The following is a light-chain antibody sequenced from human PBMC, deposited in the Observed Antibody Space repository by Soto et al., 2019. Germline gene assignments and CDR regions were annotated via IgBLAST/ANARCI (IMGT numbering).Light chain of an antibody. V-gene: IGKV3D-15*01. CDR1: QTVHSH. Sequence: EIVMTQSPATLSVSPGERVTLSCRPSQTVHSHLAWYQQRPGQAPRPLIYAASTRATGIPGRFSGNGFGTEFTLTISSLQSEDFAVYYCQQYSDWRLTFGGGTKVEIK. CDR2: AAS. J-gene: IGKJ4*01. CDR3: QQYSDWRLT.